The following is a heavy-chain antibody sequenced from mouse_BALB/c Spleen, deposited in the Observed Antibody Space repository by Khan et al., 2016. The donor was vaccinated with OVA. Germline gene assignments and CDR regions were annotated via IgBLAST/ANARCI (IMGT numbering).Heavy chain of an antibody. J-gene: IGHJ3*01. CDR3: ARKDYYDYDPFPY. Sequence: EVKLEESGPGLVKPSQSLSLTCTVTGYSITSEYAWNWIRQFPGNKLEWMGYINYSGNTRFNSSLKSRTSITRDTSKNQFFLQLNSVTTEDTATYYCARKDYYDYDPFPYWGQGTLVTVSA. D-gene: IGHD2-4*01. CDR2: INYSGNT. V-gene: IGHV3-2*02. CDR1: GYSITSEYA.